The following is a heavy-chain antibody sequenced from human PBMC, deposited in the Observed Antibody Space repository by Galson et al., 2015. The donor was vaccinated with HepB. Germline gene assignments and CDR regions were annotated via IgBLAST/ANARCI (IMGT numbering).Heavy chain of an antibody. V-gene: IGHV4-59*08. CDR3: VRHIHGTTRDY. D-gene: IGHD1-7*01. CDR2: GSHTGST. Sequence: ETLSLTCTVSGDSTSSSYWSWIRQPPGKGLEWIGYGSHTGSTSYNPSLKSRVTISVDTSKNQFSLKLSSVTAADTAVYYCVRHIHGTTRDYWGQGTLVTVSS. CDR1: GDSTSSSY. J-gene: IGHJ4*02.